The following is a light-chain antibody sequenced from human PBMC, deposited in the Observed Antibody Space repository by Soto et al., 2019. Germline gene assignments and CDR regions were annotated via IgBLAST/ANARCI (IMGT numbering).Light chain of an antibody. Sequence: IVLTQSPATLSLSPGGRATLSCRSTQRVSSYLAWYQQKPGQAPRLLIYGASTRATGIPARFSGSGSGTDFTLTISRLEPEDFAVYYCQQYGSSPPTFGQGTRLEIK. CDR2: GAS. V-gene: IGKV3-20*01. CDR3: QQYGSSPPT. J-gene: IGKJ5*01. CDR1: QRVSSY.